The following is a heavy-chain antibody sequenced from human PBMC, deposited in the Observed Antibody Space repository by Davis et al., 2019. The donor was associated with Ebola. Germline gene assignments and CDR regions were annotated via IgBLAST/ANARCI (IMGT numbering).Heavy chain of an antibody. CDR2: IYPDDSDT. CDR3: ARAPYYYDVSGFYVDF. V-gene: IGHV5-51*01. CDR1: GNSFTSHW. J-gene: IGHJ4*02. D-gene: IGHD3-22*01. Sequence: GESLKISCKDSGNSFTSHWIGWVRQMPGKGLEWMGIIYPDDSDTRHNPSFQDQVSISADKSISTAYLQWSSLKASDTATYYCARAPYYYDVSGFYVDFWGQGTLVTVSS.